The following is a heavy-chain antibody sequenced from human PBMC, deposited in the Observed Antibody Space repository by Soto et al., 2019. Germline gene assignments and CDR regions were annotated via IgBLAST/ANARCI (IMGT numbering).Heavy chain of an antibody. CDR2: VHPDSGGT. D-gene: IGHD2-15*01. CDR1: GYIFTDHP. Sequence: ASVKVSCKTSGYIFTDHPIHWVRQSPGQGLQWVGWVHPDSGGTNVAQAFQDRVTMTADTSITTAYMDVARLRPDDTAIFYCARGAQGFFPVSGISFYFDHWGQGTPVTVSS. CDR3: ARGAQGFFPVSGISFYFDH. J-gene: IGHJ4*02. V-gene: IGHV1-2*02.